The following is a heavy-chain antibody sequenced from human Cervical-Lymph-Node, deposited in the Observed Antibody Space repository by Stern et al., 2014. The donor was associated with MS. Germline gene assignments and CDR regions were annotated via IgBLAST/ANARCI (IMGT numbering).Heavy chain of an antibody. CDR3: ARHRLDVGFDP. J-gene: IGHJ5*02. CDR2: IYYGGST. V-gene: IGHV4-39*01. D-gene: IGHD3/OR15-3a*01. CDR1: GGSISSPTYY. Sequence: QLQLQESGPGLVNPSETLSLTCTVSGGSISSPTYYWGYVRQPPGEGVEWIGSIYYGGSTYSNPSLMRRVTISVDTSKNQFSLKLIFVTAADTAVYFCARHRLDVGFDPWGQGALVIVSS.